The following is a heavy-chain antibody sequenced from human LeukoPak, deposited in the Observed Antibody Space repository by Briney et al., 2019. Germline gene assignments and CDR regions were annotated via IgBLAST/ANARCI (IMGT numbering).Heavy chain of an antibody. J-gene: IGHJ4*02. CDR2: ISYDGSNK. CDR3: AKDLFYDSSGYSEDY. V-gene: IGHV3-30*18. Sequence: GGSLRLSCAASGFTFSSYGMHWVRQAPSKGLEWVAVISYDGSNKYYADSVKGRFTISRDNSKNTLYLQMNSLRAEDTAVYYCAKDLFYDSSGYSEDYWGQGTLVTVSS. CDR1: GFTFSSYG. D-gene: IGHD3-22*01.